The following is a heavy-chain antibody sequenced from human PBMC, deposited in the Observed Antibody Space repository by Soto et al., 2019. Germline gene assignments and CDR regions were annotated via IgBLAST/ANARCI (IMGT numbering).Heavy chain of an antibody. J-gene: IGHJ5*02. Sequence: EVPLLESGGGLVQPGGSLRLSCAASGFTFSSYAMSWVRQAPGKGLEWVSAISGSGGSTYYADSVKGRFTISRDNSKNTLYLQMNSLRAEHTAVYYCAKPLARGVINWFDPWGQGTLVTVSS. CDR3: AKPLARGVINWFDP. V-gene: IGHV3-23*01. D-gene: IGHD3-10*01. CDR1: GFTFSSYA. CDR2: ISGSGGST.